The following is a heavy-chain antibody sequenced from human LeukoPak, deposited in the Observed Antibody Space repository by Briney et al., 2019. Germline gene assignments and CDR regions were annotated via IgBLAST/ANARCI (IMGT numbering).Heavy chain of an antibody. CDR3: ARGPGNWNPRRDWFDP. J-gene: IGHJ5*02. CDR1: GGSISSSHW. Sequence: PSGTLSLTCAVSGGSISSSHWWSWVRQPPGKGLEWIGEICHSGSTNYTPSLKSRVTISVDTSKNQFSLKLSSVTAADTAVYYCARGPGNWNPRRDWFDPWGKATLVIVS. D-gene: IGHD1-1*01. V-gene: IGHV4-4*02. CDR2: ICHSGST.